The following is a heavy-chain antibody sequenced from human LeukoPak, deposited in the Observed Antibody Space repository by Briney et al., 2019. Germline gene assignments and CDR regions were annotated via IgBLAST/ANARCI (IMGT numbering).Heavy chain of an antibody. CDR1: GYTFTGYY. D-gene: IGHD3-22*01. Sequence: ASVKVSRKASGYTFTGYYMHWVRQAPGQGLEWMGWINPNSGDTNYAQKFQGRVTMTRDTSISTAYMELSRLTSDDTAVYYCARGRYGLLSGYDYWGQGAMVTVSS. CDR3: ARGRYGLLSGYDY. V-gene: IGHV1-2*02. J-gene: IGHJ4*02. CDR2: INPNSGDT.